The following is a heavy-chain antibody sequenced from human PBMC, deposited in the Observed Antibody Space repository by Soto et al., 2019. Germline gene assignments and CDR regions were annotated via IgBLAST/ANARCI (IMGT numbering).Heavy chain of an antibody. CDR3: AKVYDSSGYYYGPVGYYFDY. D-gene: IGHD3-22*01. Sequence: ASMKGSCQASGDTFTGFYMHWVRQAPGQRLEWMGWINPNSGGTNYAQKFQGWVTMTRDTSISTAYMELSRLRSDDTAVYYCAKVYDSSGYYYGPVGYYFDYWGQGTLVTRLL. CDR1: GDTFTGFY. V-gene: IGHV1-2*04. J-gene: IGHJ4*02. CDR2: INPNSGGT.